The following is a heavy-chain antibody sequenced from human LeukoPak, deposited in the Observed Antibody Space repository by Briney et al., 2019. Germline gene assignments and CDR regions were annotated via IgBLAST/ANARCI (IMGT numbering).Heavy chain of an antibody. V-gene: IGHV3-49*03. Sequence: GGSLRLSCTASGFTFGDYAMSWIRQVPGKGLEWVGFIRSKAYGETADYAASVKGRFTISRDDSKAIAYLQMNSLKTEDTAVYHCTRDRGAYNLYDYWGQGTLVTVSS. CDR1: GFTFGDYA. CDR2: IRSKAYGETA. J-gene: IGHJ4*02. D-gene: IGHD1-1*01. CDR3: TRDRGAYNLYDY.